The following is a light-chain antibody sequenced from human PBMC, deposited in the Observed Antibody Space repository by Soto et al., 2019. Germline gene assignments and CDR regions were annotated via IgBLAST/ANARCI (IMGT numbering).Light chain of an antibody. Sequence: DSVLTQSPGTLSLAPGERDMLSCRASQSVSSNLAWYQQKPGQAPRLLIYGASTRATAIPARFSGSGSGTDFTLTISSLEPEDFAVYYCQQRRSWPPTITFGQGTRLEIK. CDR1: QSVSSN. CDR3: QQRRSWPPTIT. V-gene: IGKV3-11*01. J-gene: IGKJ5*01. CDR2: GAS.